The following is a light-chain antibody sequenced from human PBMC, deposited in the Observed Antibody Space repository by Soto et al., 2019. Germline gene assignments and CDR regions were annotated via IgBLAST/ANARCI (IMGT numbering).Light chain of an antibody. J-gene: IGKJ1*01. CDR3: QQHEAYPRT. V-gene: IGKV1-5*03. Sequence: DIQMTQSPSTLSASIGDRVTITCRASQNRNVWLAWYQQKPWKAPKFLIYQASTLQSWVPSRFSGSGSGTEFTLTISCLQPDDFATYYCQQHEAYPRTFGQGTKVEIK. CDR2: QAS. CDR1: QNRNVW.